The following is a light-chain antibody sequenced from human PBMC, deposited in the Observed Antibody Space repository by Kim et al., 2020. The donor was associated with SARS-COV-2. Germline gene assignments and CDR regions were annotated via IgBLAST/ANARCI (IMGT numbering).Light chain of an antibody. Sequence: PGERPTLSCRASQSVSSNLAWYQQKAGQTPRLLIYGASTRATGVPARFSGSGSGTEFTLTISSLQSEDFAVYYCQQYNDWPPGDTFGQGTKLEI. V-gene: IGKV3-15*01. CDR3: QQYNDWPPGDT. J-gene: IGKJ2*01. CDR1: QSVSSN. CDR2: GAS.